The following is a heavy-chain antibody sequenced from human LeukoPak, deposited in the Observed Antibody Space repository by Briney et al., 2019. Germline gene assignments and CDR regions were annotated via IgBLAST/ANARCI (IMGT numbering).Heavy chain of an antibody. CDR3: ARVIGDILTGYWFDT. D-gene: IGHD3-9*01. Sequence: SETLSHTCIVSGYSISSGYYWGWIRQPPGKGLEWIGNIHHSGSTYYNPSLKSRVTISVDTSKNQLSLKLSSVSAADTAVYYCARVIGDILTGYWFDTWGQGTLVTVSS. J-gene: IGHJ5*02. V-gene: IGHV4-38-2*02. CDR2: IHHSGST. CDR1: GYSISSGYY.